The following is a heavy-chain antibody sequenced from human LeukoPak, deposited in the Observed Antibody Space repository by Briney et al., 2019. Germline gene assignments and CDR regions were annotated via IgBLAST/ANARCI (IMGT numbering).Heavy chain of an antibody. J-gene: IGHJ4*02. D-gene: IGHD1-14*01. V-gene: IGHV3-30*18. CDR2: ISYDGSNK. Sequence: GGSLRLSCAASGFTFSNYGMHWVRQAPGKGLEWVAVISYDGSNKYYEDSVKGRFTISRDNSKNTLYLEMNSLRAEDTAVYYCAKDAASLLTLYYFDYWGQGTLVTVSP. CDR3: AKDAASLLTLYYFDY. CDR1: GFTFSNYG.